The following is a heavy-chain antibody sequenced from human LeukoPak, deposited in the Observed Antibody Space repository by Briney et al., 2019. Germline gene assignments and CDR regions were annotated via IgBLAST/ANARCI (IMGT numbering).Heavy chain of an antibody. Sequence: ASVKVSCKASGYTFTGYYVHWVRQAPGQGPEWMGWINPNSGGINYAQKFQGRVTMNRDTSISTAYMELSRLRSDDTAVYYCARTLPYDSSGPPFDYWGQGTLVTAPS. CDR2: INPNSGGI. D-gene: IGHD3-22*01. CDR3: ARTLPYDSSGPPFDY. J-gene: IGHJ4*02. CDR1: GYTFTGYY. V-gene: IGHV1-2*02.